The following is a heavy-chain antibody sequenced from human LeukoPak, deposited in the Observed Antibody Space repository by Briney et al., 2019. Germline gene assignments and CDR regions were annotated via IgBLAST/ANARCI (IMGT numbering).Heavy chain of an antibody. CDR3: ARHESGREPWFDP. J-gene: IGHJ5*02. V-gene: IGHV4-61*01. D-gene: IGHD1-14*01. CDR2: IYYSGST. CDR1: GGSVSSDSYF. Sequence: SETLSLTCTVSGGSVSSDSYFWTWIRQPPGKGLEWIGYIYYSGSTNYNPSLKSRVTISVDTSKNQFSLKLSSVTAADTAVYYCARHESGREPWFDPWGQGTLVTVSS.